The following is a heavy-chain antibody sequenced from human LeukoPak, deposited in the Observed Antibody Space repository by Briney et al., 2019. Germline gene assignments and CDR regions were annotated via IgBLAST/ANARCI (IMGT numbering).Heavy chain of an antibody. D-gene: IGHD2-2*01. J-gene: IGHJ6*03. CDR3: ARQEKYCSSTSCYPYYYYYYMDV. Sequence: PGGSLSLSCVASGFTVSSNYMSWVRQAPGKGLEWVSGIYSGGSTYYAASVKGLFTISRDNTKNTLCLQMYSLRAEDTAVYYCARQEKYCSSTSCYPYYYYYYMDVWGKGTTVTVSS. V-gene: IGHV3-66*02. CDR2: IYSGGST. CDR1: GFTVSSNY.